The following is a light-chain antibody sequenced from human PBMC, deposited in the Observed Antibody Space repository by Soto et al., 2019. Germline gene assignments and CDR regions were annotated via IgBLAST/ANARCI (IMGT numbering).Light chain of an antibody. CDR1: QSLSSN. CDR3: QQYNDWPSWT. V-gene: IGKV3-15*01. CDR2: STS. Sequence: EIVMTQSPATLSVSPGGRATLSCRASQSLSSNLAWYQQKPGQAPRLLIYSTSTRATGVPVRFSGSGSGTEFTLTISSLQSEDFAVYYCQQYNDWPSWTFGQGTKWIS. J-gene: IGKJ1*01.